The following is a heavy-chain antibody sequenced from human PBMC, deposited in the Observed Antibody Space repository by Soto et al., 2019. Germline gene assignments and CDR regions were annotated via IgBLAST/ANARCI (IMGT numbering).Heavy chain of an antibody. CDR2: INHSGST. V-gene: IGHV4-34*01. D-gene: IGHD2-2*02. Sequence: EALSLKCACYGGYFSGYSWSWIRQPPGKGLEGIGEINHSGSTNYNPSLKSRVTISVDTSKNQFYLKLSSVTAADTAVYYCASGWVVVPAAIWGFDPWGQGTLVTVSS. CDR3: ASGWVVVPAAIWGFDP. CDR1: GGYFSGYS. J-gene: IGHJ5*02.